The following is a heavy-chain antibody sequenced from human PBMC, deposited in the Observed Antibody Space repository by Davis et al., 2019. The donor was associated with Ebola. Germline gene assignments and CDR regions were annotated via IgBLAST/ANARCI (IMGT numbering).Heavy chain of an antibody. Sequence: ASVKVSCKASGYTFTSYAMNWVRQAPGQGLEWMGWINTNTGNPTYAQGFTGRFVLSLDTSVSTAYLQISSLKAEDTAVYYCARQHSSSWYIYFDYWGQGTLVTVSS. CDR3: ARQHSSSWYIYFDY. V-gene: IGHV7-4-1*02. CDR2: INTNTGNP. D-gene: IGHD6-13*01. CDR1: GYTFTSYA. J-gene: IGHJ4*02.